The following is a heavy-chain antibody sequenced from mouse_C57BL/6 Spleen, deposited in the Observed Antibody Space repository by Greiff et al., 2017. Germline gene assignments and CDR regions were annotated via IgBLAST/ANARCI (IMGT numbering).Heavy chain of an antibody. CDR3: ARGGLTGNWYFDV. J-gene: IGHJ1*03. CDR2: IDPSDSET. CDR1: GYTFTSYW. Sequence: QVQLQQSGAELVRPGSSVKLSCKASGYTFTSYWMHWVKQRPIQGLEWIGNIDPSDSETHYNQKFKDKATLTVDKSSSTAYMQLSSLTSEDSAVYYCARGGLTGNWYFDVWGTGTTVTVSS. D-gene: IGHD4-1*01. V-gene: IGHV1-52*01.